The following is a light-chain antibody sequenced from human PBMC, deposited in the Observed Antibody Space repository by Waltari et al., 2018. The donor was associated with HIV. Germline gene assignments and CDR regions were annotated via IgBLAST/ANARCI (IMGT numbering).Light chain of an antibody. CDR1: SYDFHLHHF. CDR2: GVN. J-gene: IGLJ2*01. V-gene: IGLV2-14*01. Sequence: SALPQPASVSGSPGQSVTLSRTGTSYDFHLHHFLSWYQQHPGKAPQLIIFGVNSRPSGISSRFSASKSGDTASLTISGLQSGDEADYYCTTYTAKDSLLIGSGTKLTVL. CDR3: TTYTAKDSLL.